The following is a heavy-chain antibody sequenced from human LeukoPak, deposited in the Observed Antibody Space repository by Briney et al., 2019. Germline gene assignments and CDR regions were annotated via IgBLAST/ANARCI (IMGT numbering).Heavy chain of an antibody. CDR1: GGTFISYA. J-gene: IGHJ4*02. D-gene: IGHD3-22*01. Sequence: GASVKVSCKASGGTFISYAISWGRQAPGQGLEWMGGMIPIFGRANYAQKFQGRGTITSDESTRTAYMELSSLRSEDTAVYYCDAYYDSSGYYGGLGDWGQGTLVTVSS. V-gene: IGHV1-69*13. CDR3: DAYYDSSGYYGGLGD. CDR2: MIPIFGRA.